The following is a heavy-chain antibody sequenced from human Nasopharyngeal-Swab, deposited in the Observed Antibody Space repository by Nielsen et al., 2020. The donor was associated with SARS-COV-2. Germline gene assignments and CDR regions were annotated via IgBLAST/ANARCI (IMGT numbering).Heavy chain of an antibody. D-gene: IGHD5-18*01. V-gene: IGHV4-59*08. Sequence: SETLSLTCTVSGGSIRDYYWSWIRQPPGKGLEWIGYIYDNGSTKYNPSAKSRVTISIDTTKNQFSLNLNSVTAADTAVYYCARSGYSYGSAPDYWGQGTLVTVSS. CDR3: ARSGYSYGSAPDY. CDR1: GGSIRDYY. CDR2: IYDNGST. J-gene: IGHJ4*02.